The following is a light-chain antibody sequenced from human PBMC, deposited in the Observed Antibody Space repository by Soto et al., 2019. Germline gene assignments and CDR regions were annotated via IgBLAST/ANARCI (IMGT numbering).Light chain of an antibody. Sequence: IQLTQSPSSLSASVGDRVTITCRASQGISSYLAWYQQKPGKAPKLLIYAASTLQSGVPSRFSGSGSGTDFTLTISNLQPDDFATYFCQQYNNYPRTFGQGTKVDIK. CDR1: QGISSY. J-gene: IGKJ1*01. CDR2: AAS. CDR3: QQYNNYPRT. V-gene: IGKV1-9*01.